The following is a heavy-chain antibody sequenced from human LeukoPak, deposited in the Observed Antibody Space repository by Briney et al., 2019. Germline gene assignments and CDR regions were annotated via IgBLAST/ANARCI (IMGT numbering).Heavy chain of an antibody. CDR3: ARDPVTFFYYMDV. V-gene: IGHV3-21*01. J-gene: IGHJ6*03. Sequence: GGSPRLSCAASGLTFSRYNMNWVRQAPGKGLEWVSSIGTSSNNIYYTDSVKGRFTISRDNAKNTLYLQMNSLRAEDTAVYYCARDPVTFFYYMDVWGKGTTVTVSS. CDR1: GLTFSRYN. D-gene: IGHD5-18*01. CDR2: IGTSSNNI.